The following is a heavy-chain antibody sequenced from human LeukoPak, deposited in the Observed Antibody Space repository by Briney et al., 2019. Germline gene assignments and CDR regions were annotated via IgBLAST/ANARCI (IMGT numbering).Heavy chain of an antibody. D-gene: IGHD3-9*01. CDR3: AREPAYDILTGYYQPPWFDP. J-gene: IGHJ5*02. CDR1: GGSFSGYY. Sequence: PSETLSLTCAVYGGSFSGYYWSWIRQPPWKGLEWIGESNHSGSTYYNPSLKSRVTISVDTSKNQFSLKLSSVTAADTAVYYCAREPAYDILTGYYQPPWFDPWGQGTLVTVSS. V-gene: IGHV4-34*01. CDR2: SNHSGST.